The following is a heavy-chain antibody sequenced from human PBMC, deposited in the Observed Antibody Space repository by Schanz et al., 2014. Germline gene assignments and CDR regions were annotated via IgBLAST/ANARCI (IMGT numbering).Heavy chain of an antibody. J-gene: IGHJ4*02. CDR1: GYTFTSYD. D-gene: IGHD2-21*01. Sequence: QVQLVQSGAEVKQPGASVKVSCKASGYTFTSYDINWVRQAPGQGLEWMGRIIPILDKTNYAQKFQGRVTMTEDTSTGTAYMELRSLTSEDTAVYYCATGPHIVVAFDYWGQGTLVTVSS. CDR3: ATGPHIVVAFDY. V-gene: IGHV1-69*09. CDR2: IIPILDKT.